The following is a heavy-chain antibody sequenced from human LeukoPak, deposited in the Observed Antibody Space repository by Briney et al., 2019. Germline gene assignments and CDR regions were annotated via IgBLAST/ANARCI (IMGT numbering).Heavy chain of an antibody. V-gene: IGHV1-18*01. D-gene: IGHD1-7*01. J-gene: IGHJ6*02. CDR2: ISAYNGNT. CDR3: ARDSRYNWNYIYYYGMDV. Sequence: GASVKVSCKASGYTSTSYGISWVRQAPGQGLEWMGWISAYNGNTNYAQKLQGRVTMTTDTSTSTAYMELRSLRSDDTAVYYCARDSRYNWNYIYYYGMDVWGQGTTVTVSS. CDR1: GYTSTSYG.